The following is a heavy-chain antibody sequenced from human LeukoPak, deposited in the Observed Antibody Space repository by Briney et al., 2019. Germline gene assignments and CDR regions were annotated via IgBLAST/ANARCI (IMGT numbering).Heavy chain of an antibody. CDR3: ARARYREINYAYAGGFYYMDV. V-gene: IGHV4-34*01. D-gene: IGHD1-26*01. Sequence: SETLSLTCAVYGGSFSGYYWSWIRQPPGKGLEWIGEINHSGSTSYNPSLKSRLTISVDKSKNQFSLKLSSVTAADTAVYYCARARYREINYAYAGGFYYMDVWGKGTTVTVSS. J-gene: IGHJ6*03. CDR1: GGSFSGYY. CDR2: INHSGST.